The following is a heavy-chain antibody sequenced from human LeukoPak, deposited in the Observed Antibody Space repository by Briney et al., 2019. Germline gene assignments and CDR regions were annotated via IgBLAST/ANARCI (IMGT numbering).Heavy chain of an antibody. Sequence: VASVKVSCKASGYTFTSYYMHWVRQAPGQGLEWMGIINPSGGSTSYAQKFQGRVTMTTDTSTSTAYMELRSLRSDDTAVYYCARDSAEASYSSGYLRYYYMDVWGKGTTVTVSS. CDR3: ARDSAEASYSSGYLRYYYMDV. CDR1: GYTFTSYY. V-gene: IGHV1-46*01. D-gene: IGHD3-22*01. J-gene: IGHJ6*03. CDR2: INPSGGST.